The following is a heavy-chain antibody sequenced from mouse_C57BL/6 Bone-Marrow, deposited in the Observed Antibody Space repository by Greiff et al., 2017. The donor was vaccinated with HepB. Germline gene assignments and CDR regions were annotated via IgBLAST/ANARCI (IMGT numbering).Heavy chain of an antibody. J-gene: IGHJ4*01. Sequence: EVKLMESGGGLVKPGGSLKLSCAASGFTFSDYGMHWVRQAPEKGLEWVAYISSGSSTIYYADTVKGRFTISRDNAKNTLFLQMTSLRSEDTAMYYCARPFITTVVATDYYAMDYWGQGTSVTVSS. CDR1: GFTFSDYG. D-gene: IGHD1-1*01. CDR3: ARPFITTVVATDYYAMDY. V-gene: IGHV5-17*01. CDR2: ISSGSSTI.